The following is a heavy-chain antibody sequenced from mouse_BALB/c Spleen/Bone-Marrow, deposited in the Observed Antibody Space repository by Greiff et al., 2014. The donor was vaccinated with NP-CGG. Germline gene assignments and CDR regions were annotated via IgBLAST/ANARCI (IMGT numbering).Heavy chain of an antibody. V-gene: IGHV5-15*02. J-gene: IGHJ1*01. CDR3: ARDYYGSSYWYFDV. CDR2: ISNLAYSI. Sequence: EVKLVESGGGLVQPGGSRKLSCAASGFTFSDYGMAWVRQAPGKGPEWVAFISNLAYSIYYADTVTGRFTISRENAKNTPYLEMSSLRSEDTAMYYCARDYYGSSYWYFDVWGAGTTVTVSS. D-gene: IGHD1-1*01. CDR1: GFTFSDYG.